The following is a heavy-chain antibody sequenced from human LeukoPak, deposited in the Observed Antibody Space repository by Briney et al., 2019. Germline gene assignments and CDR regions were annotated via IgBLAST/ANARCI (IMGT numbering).Heavy chain of an antibody. Sequence: GGSLRLSCAASGFTVSSNYMSWVCQAPGKGLEWVSVIYSGGSTYYADSVKGRFTISRDNSKNTLYLQMNSLRAEDTAVYYCARGNYDILTLDYWGQGTLVTVSS. CDR3: ARGNYDILTLDY. CDR1: GFTVSSNY. CDR2: IYSGGST. D-gene: IGHD3-9*01. J-gene: IGHJ4*02. V-gene: IGHV3-66*01.